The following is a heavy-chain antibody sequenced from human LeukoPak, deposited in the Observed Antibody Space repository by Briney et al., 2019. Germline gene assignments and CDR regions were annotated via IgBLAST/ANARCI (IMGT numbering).Heavy chain of an antibody. CDR2: ISYDGSNK. CDR3: ARDHRGVRDYFDY. CDR1: GFTFRNYA. D-gene: IGHD3-10*01. Sequence: GGSLRLSCAASGFTFRNYAMYWVRQAPGKGLEWVAVISYDGSNKYYADSVKGRFTISRDNSKNTLHLQMNSLRAEDTAVYYCARDHRGVRDYFDYWGQGTLVTVSS. V-gene: IGHV3-30-3*01. J-gene: IGHJ4*02.